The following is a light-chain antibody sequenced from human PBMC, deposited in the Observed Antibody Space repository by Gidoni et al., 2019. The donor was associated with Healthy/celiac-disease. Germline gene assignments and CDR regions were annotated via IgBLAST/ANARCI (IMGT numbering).Light chain of an antibody. CDR3: QAWDSSTAV. CDR1: KLGDKY. J-gene: IGLJ2*01. CDR2: QDS. V-gene: IGLV3-1*01. Sequence: SYELTQPPSVSVSPGQPASIPGSGDKLGDKYACWYQQKPGQSPVLVIYQDSKRPSGIPERLSGSNSGNTATLTISGTQAMDEADYYCQAWDSSTAVFGGGTKLTVL.